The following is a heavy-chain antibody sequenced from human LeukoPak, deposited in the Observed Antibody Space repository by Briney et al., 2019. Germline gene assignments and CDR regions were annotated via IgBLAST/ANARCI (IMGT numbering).Heavy chain of an antibody. CDR2: ISGSGGST. CDR3: AKEFDIVLKGVMDV. J-gene: IGHJ6*02. Sequence: PGGSLRLSCAASGFTFSSYAMSWVRRAPGKGQEGVSAISGSGGSTYYADSVKGRFTISRDNSKNTLYLQMNSLRAEDTAVYYCAKEFDIVLKGVMDVWGQGTTVTVSS. D-gene: IGHD2-8*01. V-gene: IGHV3-23*01. CDR1: GFTFSSYA.